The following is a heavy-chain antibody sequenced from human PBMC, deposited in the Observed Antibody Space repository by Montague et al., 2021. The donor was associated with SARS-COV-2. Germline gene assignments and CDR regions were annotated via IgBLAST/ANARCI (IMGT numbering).Heavy chain of an antibody. D-gene: IGHD5-12*01. CDR2: IYYSGST. CDR3: ARKEKEGGYSGYDTPYGMDV. J-gene: IGHJ6*02. V-gene: IGHV4-59*01. CDR1: GGSISSYY. Sequence: SETLSLTCTVSGGSISSYYWSWIRQPPGKGLEWIGYIYYSGSTNYNPSLKSRVTISVDTSKNQFSLKLSSVTAADTAVYYCARKEKEGGYSGYDTPYGMDVWGQGTTVTVSS.